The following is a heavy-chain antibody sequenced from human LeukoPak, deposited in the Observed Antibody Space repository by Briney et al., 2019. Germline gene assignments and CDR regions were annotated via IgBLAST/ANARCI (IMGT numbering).Heavy chain of an antibody. V-gene: IGHV3-23*01. D-gene: IGHD2-15*01. Sequence: SGGSLRLSCTASGFTFSSYEMNWVRQAPGKGLEWVSAISSTGGTAYYADSVKGRFTISRDNSKNTLYLQMNSLRAEDTAIYYCAKNGDRGAYCSGGSCYPYYYYNMDVWGKGTTLTISS. CDR1: GFTFSSYE. J-gene: IGHJ6*03. CDR2: ISSTGGTA. CDR3: AKNGDRGAYCSGGSCYPYYYYNMDV.